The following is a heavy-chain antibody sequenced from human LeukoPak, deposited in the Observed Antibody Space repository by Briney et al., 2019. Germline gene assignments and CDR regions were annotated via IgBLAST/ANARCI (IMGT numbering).Heavy chain of an antibody. Sequence: GASVTVSCLASGYTFTSYGIGWVGQAPGQGGAGVGWISADNGNTNYAQKLQGRVTMTADTSTSTAYMELRSLRSDDTAVYYCARVGQLLWAGGGYFDYWGQGTLVTVSS. CDR3: ARVGQLLWAGGGYFDY. V-gene: IGHV1-18*01. J-gene: IGHJ4*02. D-gene: IGHD2-2*01. CDR1: GYTFTSYG. CDR2: ISADNGNT.